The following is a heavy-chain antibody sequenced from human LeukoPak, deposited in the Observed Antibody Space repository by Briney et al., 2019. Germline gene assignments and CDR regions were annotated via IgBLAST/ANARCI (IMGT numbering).Heavy chain of an antibody. Sequence: GESLKISCKGSGYRFTTYWIGWVRQMPGKGLEWMGIIYPGDSDTRYSPSFQGQVTISADKSICTAYLQWGSLKASDTAMYYCAVTGHSSSWHNYWGQGTLVTVSS. CDR3: AVTGHSSSWHNY. D-gene: IGHD6-13*01. J-gene: IGHJ4*02. CDR2: IYPGDSDT. CDR1: GYRFTTYW. V-gene: IGHV5-51*01.